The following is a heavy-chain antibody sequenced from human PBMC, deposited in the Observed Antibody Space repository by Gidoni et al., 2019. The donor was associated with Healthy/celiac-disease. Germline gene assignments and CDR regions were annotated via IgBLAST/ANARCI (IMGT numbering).Heavy chain of an antibody. J-gene: IGHJ4*02. Sequence: QVQLVQSGAEVKKPGASVKVSCKASGYTFTSYGISWVRQAPGQGLEWMGWISAYNGNTNYALKLQGRVTMTTDTSTSTAYMGLRSLRSDDTAVYYCARDEDIVVVPAAMGFWGQGTLVTVSS. CDR1: GYTFTSYG. D-gene: IGHD2-2*01. V-gene: IGHV1-18*01. CDR2: ISAYNGNT. CDR3: ARDEDIVVVPAAMGF.